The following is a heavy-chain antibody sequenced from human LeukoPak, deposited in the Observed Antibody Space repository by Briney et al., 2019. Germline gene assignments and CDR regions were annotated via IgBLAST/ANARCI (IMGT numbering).Heavy chain of an antibody. CDR1: GGSISGGAYS. V-gene: IGHV4-30-2*01. CDR2: IFHTGNT. Sequence: SEALSLTCAVSGGSISGGAYSWSWIRQPPGKRLEWIGYIFHTGNTIYNASLKSRVTISVDTSKNQFSLKLTSVTLADTAVYYCARESSTSSLAEHTYGMDVWGQGTTVTVSS. D-gene: IGHD2-2*01. CDR3: ARESSTSSLAEHTYGMDV. J-gene: IGHJ6*02.